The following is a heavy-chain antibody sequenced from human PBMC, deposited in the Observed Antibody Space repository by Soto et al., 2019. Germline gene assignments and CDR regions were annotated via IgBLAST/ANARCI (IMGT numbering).Heavy chain of an antibody. J-gene: IGHJ6*02. V-gene: IGHV3-21*04. CDR1: GFTFSSYS. CDR2: ISSSSSYI. Sequence: XGSLRLSCAASGFTFSSYSMNWVRQAPGKGLEWVSSISSSSSYIYYADSVKGRFTISRDNAKNSLYLQMNSLRAEDTAVYYCARDVRVTAGYYYYDMDVWGQGTTVTVSS. D-gene: IGHD2-21*02. CDR3: ARDVRVTAGYYYYDMDV.